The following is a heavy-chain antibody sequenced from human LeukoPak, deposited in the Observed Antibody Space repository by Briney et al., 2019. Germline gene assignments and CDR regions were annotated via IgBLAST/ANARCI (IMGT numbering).Heavy chain of an antibody. Sequence: PGGSLRLSCATSGFAFSLYNIDWVRQAPGKGLECVSHISSSSSYIYYADSVKGRFTISRDNSKNSVYLQMSSLRAEDTAVYYCARIGYSDGWYLDFWGPGTLVTVSS. CDR2: ISSSSSYI. V-gene: IGHV3-21*01. J-gene: IGHJ4*02. D-gene: IGHD5-18*01. CDR3: ARIGYSDGWYLDF. CDR1: GFAFSLYN.